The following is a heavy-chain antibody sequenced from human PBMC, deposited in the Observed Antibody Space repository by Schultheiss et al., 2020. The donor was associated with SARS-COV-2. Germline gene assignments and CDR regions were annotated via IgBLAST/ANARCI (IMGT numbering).Heavy chain of an antibody. CDR2: IWYDGSNK. J-gene: IGHJ4*02. D-gene: IGHD6-13*01. CDR1: GFTFSSYG. Sequence: SLLLFFAASGFTFSSYGMHWVRQAPGKGLEWVAVIWYDGSNKYYADSVKGRFTISRDNSKNTLYLQMNSLRADDTAVYYCARGTLAAAGGGVDYWGLGTLVTVSS. CDR3: ARGTLAAAGGGVDY. V-gene: IGHV3-33*01.